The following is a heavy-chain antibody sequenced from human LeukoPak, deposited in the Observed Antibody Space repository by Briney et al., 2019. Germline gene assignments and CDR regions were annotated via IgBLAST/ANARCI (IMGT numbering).Heavy chain of an antibody. J-gene: IGHJ3*02. V-gene: IGHV3-21*01. Sequence: GGSLRLSCAVSGFSFSSYSMNWVRQAPGKGLEWVSSISSSSSHIYYADSVKGRFTISRDNAKNSLYLQMNSLRAEDTAVYYCARDRIIYGDYGDAFDIWGQGTMVTVSS. CDR2: ISSSSSHI. CDR3: ARDRIIYGDYGDAFDI. CDR1: GFSFSSYS. D-gene: IGHD4-17*01.